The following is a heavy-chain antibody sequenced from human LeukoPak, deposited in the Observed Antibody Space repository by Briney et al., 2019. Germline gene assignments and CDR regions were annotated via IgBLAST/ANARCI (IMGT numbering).Heavy chain of an antibody. V-gene: IGHV4-4*07. CDR2: IYTSGST. D-gene: IGHD3-3*01. CDR1: GGSISSYY. CDR3: ARGSVRDFWSGYYRHQPYFDY. Sequence: SGTLSLTCSVSGGSISSYYGSWMRQPAGKGREGIGRIYTSGSTNYNPSLKSRVTMSVDTSKNQFSLKLSSVTAADTAVYYCARGSVRDFWSGYYRHQPYFDYWGQGTLVTVSS. J-gene: IGHJ4*02.